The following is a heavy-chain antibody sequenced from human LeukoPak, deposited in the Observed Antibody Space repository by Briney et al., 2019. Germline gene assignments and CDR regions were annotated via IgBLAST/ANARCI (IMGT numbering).Heavy chain of an antibody. Sequence: SQTLSLTCTVSGGSISSGDYYWSWIRQPPGKGLEWIGYIYYSGSTYYNPSLKSRVTISVDTSKNQFSLKLSPVTAADTAVYYCAREVPAAPGFFDYWGQGTLVTVSS. D-gene: IGHD2-2*01. J-gene: IGHJ4*02. CDR3: AREVPAAPGFFDY. CDR2: IYYSGST. V-gene: IGHV4-30-4*01. CDR1: GGSISSGDYY.